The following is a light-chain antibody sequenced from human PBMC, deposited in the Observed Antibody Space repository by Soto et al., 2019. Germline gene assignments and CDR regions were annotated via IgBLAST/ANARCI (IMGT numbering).Light chain of an antibody. CDR1: SSDVGNDNY. V-gene: IGLV2-14*01. CDR3: NSYTSSSTVV. CDR2: EVN. Sequence: QSALTQPASVSGFPGQSITISCTGTSSDVGNDNYVYWYQQHPGKAPRLMIYEVNNRPSGVSGRFSGSKSGNTASLTITGLQYEDEADYYCNSYTSSSTVVFGGGTKLTLL. J-gene: IGLJ2*01.